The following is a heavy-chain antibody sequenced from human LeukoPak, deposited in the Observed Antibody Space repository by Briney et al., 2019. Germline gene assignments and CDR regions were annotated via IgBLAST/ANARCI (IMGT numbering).Heavy chain of an antibody. Sequence: GGSLRLSCAASGFTFSSYGMHWVRQAPGKGLEWVAFIRYDGSNKYYADSVKGRFTISRDNSKNTLYLQMNSLRAEDTAVYYCAKDWEGYCSSTSCSPDWGQGTLVTVPS. CDR2: IRYDGSNK. V-gene: IGHV3-30*02. J-gene: IGHJ4*02. CDR3: AKDWEGYCSSTSCSPD. CDR1: GFTFSSYG. D-gene: IGHD2-2*01.